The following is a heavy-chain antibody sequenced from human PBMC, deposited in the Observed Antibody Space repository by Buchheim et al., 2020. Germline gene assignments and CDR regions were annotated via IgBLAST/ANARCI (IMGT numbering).Heavy chain of an antibody. CDR1: GGSFSGYY. D-gene: IGHD4-17*01. V-gene: IGHV4-34*01. Sequence: QVQLQQWGAGLLKPSETLSLTCAVYGGSFSGYYWSWIRQPPGKGLEWIGEINRSGSTNYNPSLKSRVTISVDTSKNQFSLKLSSVTAADTAVYYCARGWVYGDPRFRGYYYYYGMDVWGQGTT. CDR3: ARGWVYGDPRFRGYYYYYGMDV. J-gene: IGHJ6*02. CDR2: INRSGST.